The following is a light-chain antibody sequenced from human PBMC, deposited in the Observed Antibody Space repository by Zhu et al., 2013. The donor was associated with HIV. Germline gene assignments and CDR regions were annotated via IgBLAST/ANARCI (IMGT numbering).Light chain of an antibody. V-gene: IGLV2-14*02. CDR2: EVT. Sequence: QSALTQPASVSGSPGQSITISCTGASSDVGSYNLVSWYQHHPGKVPKLMIYEVTKRPSGVSNRFSGSKSGNTASLTISGLQAEDEADYYCSSYTSSSTWVFGGGTKLTVL. J-gene: IGLJ3*02. CDR3: SSYTSSSTWV. CDR1: SSDVGSYNL.